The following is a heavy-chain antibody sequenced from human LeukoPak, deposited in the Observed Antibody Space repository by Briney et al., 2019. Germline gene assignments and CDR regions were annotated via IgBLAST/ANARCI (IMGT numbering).Heavy chain of an antibody. CDR1: GFTFSGYW. J-gene: IGHJ4*02. CDR2: INTDGSSA. D-gene: IGHD1-26*01. Sequence: GGSLRLSCAASGFTFSGYWMHWVRQAPGKGPVWVSRINTDGSSANYADSVEGRSTISRDNAKNTLYLQMNSLRAEDTAVYYCARGGIVGGTTHLVFDYWGQGTLVTVSS. CDR3: ARGGIVGGTTHLVFDY. V-gene: IGHV3-74*01.